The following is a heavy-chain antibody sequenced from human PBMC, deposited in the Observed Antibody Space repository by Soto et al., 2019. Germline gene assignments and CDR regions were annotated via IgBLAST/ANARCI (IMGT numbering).Heavy chain of an antibody. CDR3: ARVGGYCSSTSCYGP. CDR2: IIPILGIA. J-gene: IGHJ5*02. V-gene: IGHV1-69*02. D-gene: IGHD2-2*01. CDR1: GGTFSSYT. Sequence: SVKVSCKASGGTFSSYTISWVRQAPGQGLEWMGRIIPILGIANYAQKFQGRVTITADKSTSTAYMELSSLRSEDTAVYYCARVGGYCSSTSCYGPWGQGTLVTVSS.